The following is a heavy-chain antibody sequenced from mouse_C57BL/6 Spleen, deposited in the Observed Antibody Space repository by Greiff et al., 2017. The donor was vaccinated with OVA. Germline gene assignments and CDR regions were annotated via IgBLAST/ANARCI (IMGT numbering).Heavy chain of an antibody. CDR2: ISNGGGST. CDR3: ARRGVTSYYAMDY. J-gene: IGHJ4*01. CDR1: GFTFSDYY. D-gene: IGHD2-2*01. Sequence: EVKLVESGGGLVQPGGSLKLSCAASGFTFSDYYMYWVRQTPEKRLEWVAYISNGGGSTYYPDTVKGRFTISRGNAKNTRYLQMSRLKSEDTAMYYCARRGVTSYYAMDYWGQGTSVTVSS. V-gene: IGHV5-12*01.